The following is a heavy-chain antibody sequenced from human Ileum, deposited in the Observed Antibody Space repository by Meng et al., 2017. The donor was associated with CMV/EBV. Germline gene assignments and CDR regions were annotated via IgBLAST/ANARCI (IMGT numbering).Heavy chain of an antibody. CDR3: ARAVGFLEWLNDY. J-gene: IGHJ4*02. D-gene: IGHD3-3*01. V-gene: IGHV4-34*01. CDR1: GGSFSGYY. CDR2: INHSGST. Sequence: GSLRLSFAGYGGSFSGYYWSWIRQPPGKGLEWIGEINHSGSTNYNPSLKSRVTISVDTSKNQFSLRLSSVNAANTAVYYCARAVGFLEWLNDYWGQGTLVTVSS.